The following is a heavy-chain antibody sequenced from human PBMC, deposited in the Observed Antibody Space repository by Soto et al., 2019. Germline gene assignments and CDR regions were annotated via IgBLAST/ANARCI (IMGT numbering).Heavy chain of an antibody. CDR2: IGTDYDT. Sequence: GXSVGLSFVGFWLTFSTYDMHWVRQNVGKGLEWVSSIGTDYDTYYLDSVRGRFTISREDAKNSLYLQMDSLRAGDTAVYYCARAYYDNSGYPLGGMDVWGQGTMVTVSS. CDR1: WLTFSTYD. J-gene: IGHJ6*02. V-gene: IGHV3-13*01. D-gene: IGHD3-22*01. CDR3: ARAYYDNSGYPLGGMDV.